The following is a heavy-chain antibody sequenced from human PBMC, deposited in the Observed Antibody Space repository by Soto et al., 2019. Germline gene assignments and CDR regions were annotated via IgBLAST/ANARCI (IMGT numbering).Heavy chain of an antibody. CDR1: GYTFTGYY. CDR3: ARVQRVGATSTFDY. Sequence: ASVKVSCKASGYTFTGYYMHWVRQAPGQGLEWMGWINPNSGGTNYAQKFQGRVTMTRDTSISTAYMELSRLRSDDTAVYYCARVQRVGATSTFDYWGQGTLVTVSS. D-gene: IGHD1-26*01. J-gene: IGHJ4*02. V-gene: IGHV1-2*02. CDR2: INPNSGGT.